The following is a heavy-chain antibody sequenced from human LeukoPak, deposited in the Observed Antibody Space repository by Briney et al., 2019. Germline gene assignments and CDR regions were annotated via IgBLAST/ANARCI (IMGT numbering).Heavy chain of an antibody. CDR1: GFTFSSYW. J-gene: IGHJ4*02. Sequence: GGSLRLSCAASGFTFSSYWMHWVRQGPGKGLVWVSRIKSDGSSTSYADSVKGRFTISRDNSKNTLYLQMNSLRAEDTAVYYCARHFCSSTSCSNWGQGTLVTVSS. V-gene: IGHV3-74*01. CDR3: ARHFCSSTSCSN. D-gene: IGHD2-2*01. CDR2: IKSDGSST.